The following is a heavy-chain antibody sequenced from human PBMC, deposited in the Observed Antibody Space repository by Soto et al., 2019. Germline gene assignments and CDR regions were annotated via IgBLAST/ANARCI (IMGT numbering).Heavy chain of an antibody. Sequence: PGESLKISCKGFGYIFTNYWIGWVRQMPGKGLEWMGIIYPGDSDTRYSPSFQGQVTISADKSVNTAYLQWSSLKASDTAVYYCERDPNWNDGNDAFDIWGQGTMVTVSS. V-gene: IGHV5-51*01. J-gene: IGHJ3*02. CDR2: IYPGDSDT. CDR3: ERDPNWNDGNDAFDI. D-gene: IGHD1-20*01. CDR1: GYIFTNYW.